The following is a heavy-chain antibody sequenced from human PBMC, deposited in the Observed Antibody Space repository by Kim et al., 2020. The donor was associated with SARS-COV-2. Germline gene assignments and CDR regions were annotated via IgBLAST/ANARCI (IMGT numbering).Heavy chain of an antibody. D-gene: IGHD3-10*01. CDR1: GYTFTSYD. CDR2: MNPNSGNT. V-gene: IGHV1-8*01. J-gene: IGHJ5*02. CDR3: AMNPGGSGQFDP. Sequence: ASVKVSCKASGYTFTSYDINWVRRATGQGLEWMGWMNPNSGNTGYAQKFQGRLTMTRDTSISTAYMELSSLRSEDTAIYYCAMNPGGSGQFDPWGQGTLVTVSS.